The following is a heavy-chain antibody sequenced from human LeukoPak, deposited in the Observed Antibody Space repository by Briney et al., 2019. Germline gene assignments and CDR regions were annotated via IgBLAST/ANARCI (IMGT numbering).Heavy chain of an antibody. V-gene: IGHV3-30-3*01. Sequence: PGGSLRLSCAASGFTFSSYAMHWVRQAPGKGLEWVAVISYDGSNKYYADSVKGRFTISRDNSKNTLYLQMNSLRAEDTAVYYCARDRNWGSRYYYGMDVWGQGTTVTVSS. CDR2: ISYDGSNK. CDR3: ARDRNWGSRYYYGMDV. CDR1: GFTFSSYA. J-gene: IGHJ6*02. D-gene: IGHD7-27*01.